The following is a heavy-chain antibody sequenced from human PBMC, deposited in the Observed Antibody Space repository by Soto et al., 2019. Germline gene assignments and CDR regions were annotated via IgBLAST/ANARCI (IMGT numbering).Heavy chain of an antibody. V-gene: IGHV3-23*01. CDR3: AKDLPWPLSHLFDH. CDR2: IIGSGGST. Sequence: GGSLRLSCAASGFTFSTYAMGWVRQAPGKGLEWVSGIIGSGGSTDYADSVKGRFTISRDNSKNTLYLHMNSLRAEDTAVYYCAKDLPWPLSHLFDHWGQGTLVTVSS. J-gene: IGHJ4*02. CDR1: GFTFSTYA.